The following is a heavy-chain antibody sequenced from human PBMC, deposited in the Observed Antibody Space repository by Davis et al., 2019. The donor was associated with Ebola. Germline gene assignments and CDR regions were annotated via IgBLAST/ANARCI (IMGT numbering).Heavy chain of an antibody. CDR3: ARDPRDRGIAWDY. CDR1: GFPFTNFG. V-gene: IGHV3-30*02. CDR2: IRYDGTT. J-gene: IGHJ4*02. D-gene: IGHD3-10*01. Sequence: GGSLRLSCSASGFPFTNFGMHWVRQTPGKGLEWLAFIRYDGTTYYADSVKGRFTISRDNSKNTLYLQMNSLRAEDTAVYFCARDPRDRGIAWDYWGLGTLVTVSS.